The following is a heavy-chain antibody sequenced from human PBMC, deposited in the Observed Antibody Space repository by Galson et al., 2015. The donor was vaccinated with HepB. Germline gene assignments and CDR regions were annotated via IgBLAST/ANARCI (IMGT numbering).Heavy chain of an antibody. Sequence: SVKVSCKASGYTFSTYGISWVRQAPGQGLEWMGWISAPNGDTNYAQKLQGRVTMTTDTSTSTAYMELRSLRSDATAGYYCTRDPIFWSGYPIPPIDYFDYWGQGTLVTVSS. CDR3: TRDPIFWSGYPIPPIDYFDY. D-gene: IGHD3-3*01. J-gene: IGHJ4*02. CDR1: GYTFSTYG. CDR2: ISAPNGDT. V-gene: IGHV1-18*01.